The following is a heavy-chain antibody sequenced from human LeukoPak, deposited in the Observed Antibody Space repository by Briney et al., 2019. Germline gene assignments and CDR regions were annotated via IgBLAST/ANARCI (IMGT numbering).Heavy chain of an antibody. D-gene: IGHD2-21*01. Sequence: GGSLRLSCAASGFTYSSYSMNWVRQAPGKGLEWVSYISSSSSTIYYADSVKGRFTISRDNAKNSLYLQMNSLRAEDTAVYYCASGEESHYFDYWGQGTLVTVSS. CDR3: ASGEESHYFDY. V-gene: IGHV3-48*04. CDR2: ISSSSSTI. J-gene: IGHJ4*02. CDR1: GFTYSSYS.